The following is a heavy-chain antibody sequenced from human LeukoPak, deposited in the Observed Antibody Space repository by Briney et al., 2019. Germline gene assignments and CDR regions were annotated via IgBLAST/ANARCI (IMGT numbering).Heavy chain of an antibody. CDR2: IYTSGST. D-gene: IGHD3-10*01. V-gene: IGHV4-61*02. CDR3: ARDPYGSGNDAFDI. J-gene: IGHJ3*02. Sequence: SETLSLTCTVSGGSISSGSYYWSWIRQPAGNGLEWIGRIYTSGSTNYNPSLKSRVTISVDTSKNQFSLKLSSVTAADTAVYYCARDPYGSGNDAFDIWGQGTMVTVSS. CDR1: GGSISSGSYY.